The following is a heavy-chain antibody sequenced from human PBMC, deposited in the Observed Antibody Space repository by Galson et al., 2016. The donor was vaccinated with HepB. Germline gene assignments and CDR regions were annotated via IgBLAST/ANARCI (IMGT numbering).Heavy chain of an antibody. Sequence: SLRLSCAASGFTFSSYAMHWVRQAPGKGLEWVAVTSYDGSNKYYGDSVKGRFTISRDNSNNTLYLQLNSLRAEDTAVYYCARGGKGELFGMDVWGQGTTVTVSS. CDR1: GFTFSSYA. J-gene: IGHJ6*02. CDR3: ARGGKGELFGMDV. D-gene: IGHD3-10*01. CDR2: TSYDGSNK. V-gene: IGHV3-30-3*01.